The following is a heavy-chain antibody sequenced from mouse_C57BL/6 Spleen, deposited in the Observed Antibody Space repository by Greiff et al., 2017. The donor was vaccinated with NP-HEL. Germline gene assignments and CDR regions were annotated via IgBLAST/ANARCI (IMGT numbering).Heavy chain of an antibody. D-gene: IGHD2-3*01. CDR2: IYPGSGST. J-gene: IGHJ4*01. CDR1: GYTFTSYW. Sequence: VQLQQPGAELVKPGASVKMSCKASGYTFTSYWITWVKQRPGQGLEWIGDIYPGSGSTNYNEKFKSKATLTVDTTSSTAYMQLSSLTSEDSAVYYCARRWLLPLLAMDYWGQGTSVTVSS. CDR3: ARRWLLPLLAMDY. V-gene: IGHV1-55*01.